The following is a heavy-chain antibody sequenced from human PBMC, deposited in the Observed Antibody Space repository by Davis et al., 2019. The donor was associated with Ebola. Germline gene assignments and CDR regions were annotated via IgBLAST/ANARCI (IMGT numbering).Heavy chain of an antibody. V-gene: IGHV3-23*01. J-gene: IGHJ6*02. CDR1: GFIFSSYV. D-gene: IGHD5-24*01. CDR2: LGTSADT. Sequence: GGSLRLSCAASGFIFSSYVMSWVRQAPGKGLEWVSTLGTSADTYYADSVKGRFTISRDNSKNTLYLQMNSLRAEDTAVYYCARQSGMDVWGQGTTVTVSS. CDR3: ARQSGMDV.